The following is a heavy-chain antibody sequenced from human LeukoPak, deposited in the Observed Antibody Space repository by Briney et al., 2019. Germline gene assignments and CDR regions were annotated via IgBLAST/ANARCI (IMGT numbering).Heavy chain of an antibody. J-gene: IGHJ4*02. CDR1: GGTFSSYA. Sequence: SVKVSCKASGGTFSSYAISWVRQAPGQGLEWMGGIIPIFGTANYAQEFQGRVTITADESTSTAYMELSSLRSEDTAVYYCARDYYDSSGYYSGDYWGQGTLVTVSS. CDR2: IIPIFGTA. V-gene: IGHV1-69*13. CDR3: ARDYYDSSGYYSGDY. D-gene: IGHD3-22*01.